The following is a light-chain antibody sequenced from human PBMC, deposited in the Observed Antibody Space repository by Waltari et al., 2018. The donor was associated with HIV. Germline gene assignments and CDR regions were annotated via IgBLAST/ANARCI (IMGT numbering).Light chain of an antibody. CDR2: GTS. CDR3: QQYGTGAPLT. V-gene: IGKV3-20*01. CDR1: QTISRSY. J-gene: IGKJ4*01. Sequence: EIVLTQSPGTLSLSPGDRATLSCRASQTISRSYLTWYQQKPGQAPRLLILGTSTRASGIPGSFSGSGSGIDFTLTINRLEPEDFAVYYCQQYGTGAPLTFGGGTKVEFK.